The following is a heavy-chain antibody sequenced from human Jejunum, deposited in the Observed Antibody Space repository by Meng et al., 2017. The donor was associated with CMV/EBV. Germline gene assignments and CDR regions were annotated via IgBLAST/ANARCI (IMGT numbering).Heavy chain of an antibody. D-gene: IGHD3-10*01. CDR3: AREMIRGVVDS. J-gene: IGHJ4*02. CDR1: GYRFNTNW. Sequence: GYRFNTNWSGWVRQMPGKGLEWMGIIFPGDSDTRYNPSFEGQVTLSVDRSISTAYLQWSSLKASDTAIYYCAREMIRGVVDSWGQGTLVTVSS. V-gene: IGHV5-51*01. CDR2: IFPGDSDT.